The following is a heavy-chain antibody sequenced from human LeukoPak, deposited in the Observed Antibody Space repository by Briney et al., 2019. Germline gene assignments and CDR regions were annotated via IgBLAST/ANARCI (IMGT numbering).Heavy chain of an antibody. CDR1: GFTFSSYA. J-gene: IGHJ4*02. D-gene: IGHD6-13*01. CDR2: ISGSGGST. CDR3: ATIYSRLNNFDY. Sequence: GGSLRLSCAASGFTFSSYAMSWVRQAPGKRLEWVSAISGSGGSTYYADSVKGRFTISRDNSKNTLYLQMNSLRAEDTAVYYCATIYSRLNNFDYWGQGTLVTVSS. V-gene: IGHV3-23*01.